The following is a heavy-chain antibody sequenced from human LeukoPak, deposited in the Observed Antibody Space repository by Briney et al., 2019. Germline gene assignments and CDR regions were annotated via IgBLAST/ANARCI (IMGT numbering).Heavy chain of an antibody. CDR3: EKGSHTFFEDY. J-gene: IGHJ4*02. Sequence: GGSLRLSCAASGFTFDDYAMHWVRQAPGKGLEWVSGISWNSGSIGYADSVKGRFTISRDNAKNSLYLQMNSLRAEDTALYYCEKGSHTFFEDYWGQGPLVTVSS. CDR1: GFTFDDYA. D-gene: IGHD3-3*01. CDR2: ISWNSGSI. V-gene: IGHV3-9*01.